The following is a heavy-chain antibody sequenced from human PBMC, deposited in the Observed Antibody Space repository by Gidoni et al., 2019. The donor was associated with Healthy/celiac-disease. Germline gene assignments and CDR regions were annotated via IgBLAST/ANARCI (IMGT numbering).Heavy chain of an antibody. V-gene: IGHV4-39*01. D-gene: IGHD5-12*01. CDR2: IYYSGST. Sequence: QLQLQESRPGLVTPSETLSLTCTVSGGSISSSSYNWGWIRQPPGKGLEWIGSIYYSGSTYYNPSLKSRVTISVDTSKNQFSLKLGSVTAADTAVYYCASPATTEDYWGQGTLVTVSS. CDR1: GGSISSSSYN. J-gene: IGHJ4*02. CDR3: ASPATTEDY.